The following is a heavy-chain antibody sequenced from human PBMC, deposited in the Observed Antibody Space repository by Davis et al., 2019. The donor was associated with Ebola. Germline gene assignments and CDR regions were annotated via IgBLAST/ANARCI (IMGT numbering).Heavy chain of an antibody. CDR3: AGRSGD. Sequence: SVKVSCKVSGGTFSSFAINWVRQAPGQGFEWMGGIIPMLGVPTYAQEFQGRVAISADESTNTVYMKLSSLTSKDKAVYYCAGRSGDWGQGTLVTVSS. CDR2: IIPMLGVP. CDR1: GGTFSSFA. J-gene: IGHJ4*02. V-gene: IGHV1-69*10.